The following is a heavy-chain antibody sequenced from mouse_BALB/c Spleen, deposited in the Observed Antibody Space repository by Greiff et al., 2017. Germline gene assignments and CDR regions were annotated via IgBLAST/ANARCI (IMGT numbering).Heavy chain of an antibody. CDR3: ARGGLYYFDY. CDR1: GFTFSSYG. Sequence: VHLVASGGGLVQPGGSRKLSCAASGFTFSSYGMHWVRQAPEKGLEWVAYISSGSSTIYYADTVKGRFTISRDNPKNTLFLQMTSLRSEDTAMYDCARGGLYYFDYWGQGTTLTVSS. J-gene: IGHJ2*01. CDR2: ISSGSSTI. V-gene: IGHV5-17*02.